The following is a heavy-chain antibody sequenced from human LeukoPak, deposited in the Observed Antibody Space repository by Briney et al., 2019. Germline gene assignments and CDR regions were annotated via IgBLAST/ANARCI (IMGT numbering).Heavy chain of an antibody. V-gene: IGHV3-30*04. CDR1: GFTFSSYA. D-gene: IGHD1-7*01. Sequence: PGRSLRLSCAASGFTFSSYAMHWVRQAPGKGLEWVAVISYDGSNKYYADSVKGRFTISRDNFKNTLYLQMNSLRAEDTAVYYCARVNYPYGEEYYYYGMDVWGQGTTVTVSS. J-gene: IGHJ6*02. CDR2: ISYDGSNK. CDR3: ARVNYPYGEEYYYYGMDV.